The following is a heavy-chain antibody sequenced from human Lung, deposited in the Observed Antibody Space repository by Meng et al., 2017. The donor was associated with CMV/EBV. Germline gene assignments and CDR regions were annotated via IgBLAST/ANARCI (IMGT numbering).Heavy chain of an antibody. CDR3: ATYDLLTGPDY. D-gene: IGHD3-9*01. CDR2: IGGNGRNT. J-gene: IGHJ4*02. V-gene: IGHV3-23*01. CDR1: GFTFRNYA. Sequence: GESLKISCAASGFTFRNYAMSWVRQTPGMGLEWVSLIGGNGRNTDYAASVKGRFTISRDNSKSTLYLQMNSLRAEDTAIYYCATYDLLTGPDYWGQGTLVXVSS.